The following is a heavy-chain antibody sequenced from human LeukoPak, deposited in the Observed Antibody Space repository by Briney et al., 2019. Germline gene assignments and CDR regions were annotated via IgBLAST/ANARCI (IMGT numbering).Heavy chain of an antibody. V-gene: IGHV1-2*02. J-gene: IGHJ6*02. CDR3: ARDEDGMDV. CDR2: IKPESGGT. CDR1: GYSFTVYY. Sequence: GASVKVSCKASGYSFTVYYMHWVRQAPGQGLEWMGWIKPESGGTNYAQKFQGRVIMTRDTSISTAYMELSRLRSDDTAMYYCARDEDGMDVWGQGTTVTVSS.